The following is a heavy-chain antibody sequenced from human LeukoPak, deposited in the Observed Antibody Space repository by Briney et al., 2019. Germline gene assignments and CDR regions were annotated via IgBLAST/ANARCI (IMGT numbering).Heavy chain of an antibody. CDR1: GGSFSGYY. V-gene: IGHV4-59*10. CDR3: AREGGAYYDFWSGYLMIDY. CDR2: IYTSGST. D-gene: IGHD3-3*01. J-gene: IGHJ4*02. Sequence: TSETLSLTCAVYGGSFSGYYWSWIRQPPGKGLEWIGRIYTSGSTNYNPSLKSRVTISVDTSKNQFSLKLSSVTAADTAVYYCAREGGAYYDFWSGYLMIDYWGQGTLVTVSS.